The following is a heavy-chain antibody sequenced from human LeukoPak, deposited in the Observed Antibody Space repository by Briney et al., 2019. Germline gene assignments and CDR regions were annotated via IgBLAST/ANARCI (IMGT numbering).Heavy chain of an antibody. CDR3: ARGGVAAAGGFDY. CDR2: IYYSGST. V-gene: IGHV4-61*10. Sequence: SQTLSLTCTVSNVSISSGSHYWNWIRQPAGKGLEWIGYIYYSGSTNYNPSLKSRVTISVDTSKNQFSLKLSSVTAADTAVYYCARGGVAAAGGFDYWGQGTLVTVSS. CDR1: NVSISSGSHY. D-gene: IGHD6-13*01. J-gene: IGHJ4*02.